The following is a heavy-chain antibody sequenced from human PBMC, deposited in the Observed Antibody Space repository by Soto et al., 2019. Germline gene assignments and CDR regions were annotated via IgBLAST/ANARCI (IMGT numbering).Heavy chain of an antibody. D-gene: IGHD3-22*01. CDR2: IYYSGST. V-gene: IGHV4-31*03. CDR3: ARGAYYYDRSDAFDI. CDR1: GGSISSGGYY. Sequence: QVQLQESGPGLVKPSQTLSLTCTVSGGSISSGGYYWSWIRQHPGKGLEWIGYIYYSGSTYYNPFLKSRVTISVDTSKNQFSLKLSSVTAADTAVYYCARGAYYYDRSDAFDIWGQGTMVTVSS. J-gene: IGHJ3*02.